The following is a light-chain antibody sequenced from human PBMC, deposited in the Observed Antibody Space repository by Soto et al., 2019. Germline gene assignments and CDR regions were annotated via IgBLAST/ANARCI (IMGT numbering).Light chain of an antibody. J-gene: IGKJ5*01. V-gene: IGKV3-20*01. CDR1: QSVSSSY. CDR3: LQYGSSPT. CDR2: DAS. Sequence: EIVLTQSPGTLSLSPGERATLSCRASQSVSSSYLAWYQQTPGQAPRLLLYDASRRATGIPDRFSASGSGTDFTLTISRPEPEDFAVYYCLQYGSSPTFGQGTRLEIK.